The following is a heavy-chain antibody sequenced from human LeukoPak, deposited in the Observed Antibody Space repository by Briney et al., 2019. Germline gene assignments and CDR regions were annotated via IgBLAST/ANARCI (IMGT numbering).Heavy chain of an antibody. CDR3: ARGFLGFLEWARDY. V-gene: IGHV7-4-1*02. J-gene: IGHJ4*02. Sequence: GASVKVSCKASGYTFTSYAMNWVRQAPGQGLEWMGWINTNTGNPTYAQGFTGRFVFSLDTSVSTAYLQISSLKAEDTAVYYCARGFLGFLEWARDYWGQGTLVTVSS. CDR1: GYTFTSYA. D-gene: IGHD3-3*01. CDR2: INTNTGNP.